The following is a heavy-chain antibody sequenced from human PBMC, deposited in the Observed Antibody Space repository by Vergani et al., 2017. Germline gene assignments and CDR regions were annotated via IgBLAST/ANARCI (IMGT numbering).Heavy chain of an antibody. Sequence: EVQLVESGGGLVKPGGSLRLSCAASGFTFSSYSMNWVRQAPGKGREWVSSISSSSSYIYYADSVKGRFTISRDNAKNSLYLQMNSLRAEETAVYYCARAGQQWLVLYSLGWFDPWGQGTLVTVSS. D-gene: IGHD6-19*01. CDR2: ISSSSSYI. V-gene: IGHV3-21*01. CDR3: ARAGQQWLVLYSLGWFDP. J-gene: IGHJ5*02. CDR1: GFTFSSYS.